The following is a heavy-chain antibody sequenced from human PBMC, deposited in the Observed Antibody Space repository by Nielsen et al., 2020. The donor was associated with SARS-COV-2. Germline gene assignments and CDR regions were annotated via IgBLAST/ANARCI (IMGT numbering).Heavy chain of an antibody. V-gene: IGHV1-69*13. CDR1: GYTFTSYG. D-gene: IGHD6-13*01. CDR2: IIPIFGTA. J-gene: IGHJ6*02. Sequence: SVKVSCKASGYTFTSYGISWVRQAPGQGLEWMGGIIPIFGTANYAQKFQGRVTITADESTSTAYMELSSLRSEDTAVYYCARQQLGHQVYYYYYGMDVWGQGTTVTVSS. CDR3: ARQQLGHQVYYYYYGMDV.